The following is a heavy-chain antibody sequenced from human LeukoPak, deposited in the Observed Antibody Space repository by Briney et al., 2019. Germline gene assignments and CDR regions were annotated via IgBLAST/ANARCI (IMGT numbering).Heavy chain of an antibody. CDR3: AKDYTIFGVVHPRPYDF. Sequence: PGGSLRLSCAASGFTFSSYAMSWVRQAPGKGLESLSTISGSGGSTYYADSVKGRFTVSRDNSKNTLYLQMNSLRAEDTAVYYCAKDYTIFGVVHPRPYDFWGQGTLVTVS. CDR2: ISGSGGST. V-gene: IGHV3-23*01. D-gene: IGHD3-3*01. J-gene: IGHJ4*02. CDR1: GFTFSSYA.